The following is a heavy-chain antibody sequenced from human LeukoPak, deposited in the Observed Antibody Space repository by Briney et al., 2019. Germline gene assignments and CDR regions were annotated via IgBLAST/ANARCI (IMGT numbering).Heavy chain of an antibody. CDR3: ARQGKMATSDAFDI. V-gene: IGHV1-18*01. D-gene: IGHD5-24*01. J-gene: IGHJ3*02. Sequence: ASVKVSCKASGYTFTSYGISWVRQAPGQGLEWMGWISAYNGNTHYAQKLQGRVTMTTDTSTSTVYMELRSLRSDDTAVYYCARQGKMATSDAFDIWGQGTMVTVSS. CDR1: GYTFTSYG. CDR2: ISAYNGNT.